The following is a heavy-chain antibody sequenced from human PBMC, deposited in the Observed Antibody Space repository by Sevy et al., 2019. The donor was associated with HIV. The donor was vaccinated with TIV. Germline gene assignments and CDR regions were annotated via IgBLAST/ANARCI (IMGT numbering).Heavy chain of an antibody. CDR3: ARVRQQLVGSLDY. Sequence: SETLSLTCTVSGGYMSSYYWSWIRQPPGKGLEWIGYIYYIGSTNYNPSLKSRVTISVVTSKNQFSLKLSSVTAADTAVYYCARVRQQLVGSLDYWGQGTLVTVSS. CDR2: IYYIGST. D-gene: IGHD6-13*01. CDR1: GGYMSSYY. V-gene: IGHV4-59*01. J-gene: IGHJ4*02.